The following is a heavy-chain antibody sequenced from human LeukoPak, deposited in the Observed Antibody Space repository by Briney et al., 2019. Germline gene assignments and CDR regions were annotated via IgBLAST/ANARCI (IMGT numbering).Heavy chain of an antibody. D-gene: IGHD2-2*01. V-gene: IGHV4-39*01. CDR3: ARTSSTLAEGTLDY. CDR2: IYYSGST. J-gene: IGHJ4*02. Sequence: SETLSLTCTVSGGSISSSSYYWGWIRQPPGEGLEWIGSIYYSGSTYYNPSLKSRVTISVDTSKNQFSLKLSSVTAADTAVYYCARTSSTLAEGTLDYWGQGTLVTVSS. CDR1: GGSISSSSYY.